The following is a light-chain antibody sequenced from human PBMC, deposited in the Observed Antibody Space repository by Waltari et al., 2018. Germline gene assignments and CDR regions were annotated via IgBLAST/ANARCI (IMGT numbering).Light chain of an antibody. J-gene: IGLJ1*01. Sequence: SYVLTQPPSVSGAPGKTATITCGGNNSGGKSVHWYQQKPGQAPVLVIEYDTDRPSGIPEPFSAYHSLLPPNFPITRSAASSPSSSSFPLLDRSSDQGVFGPGTKVTVL. CDR3: PLLDRSSDQGV. CDR2: YDT. CDR1: NSGGKS. V-gene: IGLV3-21*04.